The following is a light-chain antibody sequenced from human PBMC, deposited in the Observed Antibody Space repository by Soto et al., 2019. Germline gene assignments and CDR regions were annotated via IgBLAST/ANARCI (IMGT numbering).Light chain of an antibody. CDR3: QQRSNWPPIT. Sequence: EIVLTQSPGTLSLSPGERATLSCGASQSVSSSYLAWFQQKPGLAPRLLIYGALSRATGIPARFSGSGSGTDFTLTISSLEPEDFAVYYCQQRSNWPPITFGQGTRLEI. CDR1: QSVSSSY. V-gene: IGKV3D-20*02. J-gene: IGKJ5*01. CDR2: GAL.